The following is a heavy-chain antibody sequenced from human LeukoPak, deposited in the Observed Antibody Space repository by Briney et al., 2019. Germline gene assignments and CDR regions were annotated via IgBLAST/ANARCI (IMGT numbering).Heavy chain of an antibody. CDR2: ISGNSGDI. J-gene: IGHJ4*02. D-gene: IGHD3-10*01. CDR3: VRHAGRTGGQ. Sequence: GGSLRLSCAASGFRFSDHYMSWIRQAPGEGPEWISYISGNSGDIAYADSVKGRFTISRDNAKNSLHLQMNSLRVEDTAVYHCVRHAGRTGGQWGQGILITVSS. V-gene: IGHV3/OR16-9*01. CDR1: GFRFSDHY.